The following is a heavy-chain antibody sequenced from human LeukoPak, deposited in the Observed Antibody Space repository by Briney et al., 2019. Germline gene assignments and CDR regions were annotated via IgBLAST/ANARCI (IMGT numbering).Heavy chain of an antibody. CDR3: ARSLWFEGDGNWFDP. D-gene: IGHD3-10*01. CDR2: IYYSGST. CDR1: GGSISSGGYY. Sequence: SSQTLSVNCTVSGGSISSGGYYWSWIRQHPGKGLEWIGYIYYSGSTYYNPSLKSRVTISVDTSKDQFSLKLSSVTAADTAVYFCARSLWFEGDGNWFDPWGQGTLVTVSS. V-gene: IGHV4-31*03. J-gene: IGHJ5*02.